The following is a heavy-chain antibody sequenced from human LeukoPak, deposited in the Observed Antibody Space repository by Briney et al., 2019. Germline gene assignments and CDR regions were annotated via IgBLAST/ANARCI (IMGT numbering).Heavy chain of an antibody. CDR1: GDSLTSYA. V-gene: IGHV1-18*01. D-gene: IGHD3-3*01. J-gene: IGHJ6*02. CDR2: SSAYNGNT. CDR3: ARDDFWSGYRPLYYYGMDV. Sequence: ASVRVSCKAAGDSLTSYAICGVRQAPGQWLEWMGWSSAYNGNTNYAQKLQGRVTMTTDTSTSTAYMELRSLGSDDTAVYYCARDDFWSGYRPLYYYGMDVWGQGTTVTVSS.